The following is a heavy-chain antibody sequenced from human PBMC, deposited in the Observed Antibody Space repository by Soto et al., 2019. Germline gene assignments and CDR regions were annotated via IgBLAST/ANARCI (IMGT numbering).Heavy chain of an antibody. Sequence: PGGSLRLSWAASGFTFSSYGMRWVRQAPGKGLGWVAVISYDGSNKYYADSVKGRFAISRDNSKNTLYLQMNSLRAEDTAVYYCAREYSSSSLGYYYYYGMDVWGQGTTVTVSS. V-gene: IGHV3-30*03. J-gene: IGHJ6*02. CDR2: ISYDGSNK. D-gene: IGHD6-6*01. CDR1: GFTFSSYG. CDR3: AREYSSSSLGYYYYYGMDV.